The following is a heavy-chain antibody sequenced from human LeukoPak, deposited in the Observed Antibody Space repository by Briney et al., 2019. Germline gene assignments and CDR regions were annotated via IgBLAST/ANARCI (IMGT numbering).Heavy chain of an antibody. J-gene: IGHJ4*02. V-gene: IGHV3-69-1*01. CDR2: ISRSNNV. Sequence: KPGGSLRLSCAASGFTFSACDMNWVRQAPGKGLEWVSYISRSNNVYYADSVKGRFTISRDNAKNSLYLQMNSLRAEDTAVYYCAYSNSFDYWGQGTLVTVSS. CDR1: GFTFSACD. CDR3: AYSNSFDY. D-gene: IGHD4-11*01.